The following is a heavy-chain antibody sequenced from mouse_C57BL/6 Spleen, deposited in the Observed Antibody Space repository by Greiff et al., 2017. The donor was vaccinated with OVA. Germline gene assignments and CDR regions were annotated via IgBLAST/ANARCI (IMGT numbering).Heavy chain of an antibody. CDR2: IFPGSGST. Sequence: QVHVKQSGPELVKPGASVKISCKASGYTFTDYYINWVKQRPGQGLEWIGWIFPGSGSTYYNEKFKGKATLTVDKSSSTAYMLLSSLTSEDSAVYFCARSSGSSGYYAMDYWGQGTSVTVSS. J-gene: IGHJ4*01. V-gene: IGHV1-75*01. CDR3: ARSSGSSGYYAMDY. D-gene: IGHD3-2*02. CDR1: GYTFTDYY.